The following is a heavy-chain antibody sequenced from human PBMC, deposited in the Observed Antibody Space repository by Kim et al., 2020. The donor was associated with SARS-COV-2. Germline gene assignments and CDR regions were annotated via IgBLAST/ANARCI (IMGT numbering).Heavy chain of an antibody. V-gene: IGHV1-24*01. Sequence: ASVKVSCKVSGYTLTELSMHWVRQAPGKGLEWMGGFDPEDGETIYAQKFQGRVTRTEDTSTDTAYMELSSLISEDKAVYYCATGSPIAGNWFDPWGQGTLVTVS. CDR3: ATGSPIAGNWFDP. CDR2: FDPEDGET. J-gene: IGHJ5*02. CDR1: GYTLTELS. D-gene: IGHD6-13*01.